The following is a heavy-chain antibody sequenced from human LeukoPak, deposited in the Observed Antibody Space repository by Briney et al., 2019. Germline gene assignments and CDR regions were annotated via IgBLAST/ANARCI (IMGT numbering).Heavy chain of an antibody. CDR1: GFSINTYT. CDR2: IRNSDGMT. Sequence: GQSLRLSCDASGFSINTYTMYWVRQAPGQGLEWVSGIRNSDGMTYYADSVRGRFTISTDNSKNTLYLQMNSLRAEDTAVYYCARRAGDYSHPYDYWGQGTLVTVSS. J-gene: IGHJ4*02. D-gene: IGHD3-22*01. V-gene: IGHV3-23*01. CDR3: ARRAGDYSHPYDY.